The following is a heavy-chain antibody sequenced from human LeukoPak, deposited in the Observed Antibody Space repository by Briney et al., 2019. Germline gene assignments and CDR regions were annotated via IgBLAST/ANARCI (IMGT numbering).Heavy chain of an antibody. D-gene: IGHD6-13*01. CDR1: GITLSNYG. J-gene: IGHJ6*03. CDR2: ISGSGGST. V-gene: IGHV3-23*01. Sequence: SGGSLRLSCAVSGITLSNYGMSWVRQAPGKGLEWVAGISGSGGSTNYADSVKGRFTISRDNPKNTLFLQMNSLRAEDTAVYYCARVQGLAASGAPNYYYYYMDVWGKGTTVTVSS. CDR3: ARVQGLAASGAPNYYYYYMDV.